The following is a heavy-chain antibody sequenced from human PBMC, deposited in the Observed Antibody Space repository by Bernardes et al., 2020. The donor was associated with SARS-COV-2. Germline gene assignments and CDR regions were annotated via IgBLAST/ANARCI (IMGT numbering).Heavy chain of an antibody. Sequence: GGSLRLSCAASGFTFNSYAMTWVRQAPGKGLEWVSLISGSALTTYYADSVKGRFTISRDRSKNTLYLQMNSLRADDTAVYYCARPYYDFRSGLEGWDSWGQGTLVTVSS. CDR2: ISGSALTT. D-gene: IGHD3-3*01. CDR3: ARPYYDFRSGLEGWDS. J-gene: IGHJ4*02. V-gene: IGHV3-23*01. CDR1: GFTFNSYA.